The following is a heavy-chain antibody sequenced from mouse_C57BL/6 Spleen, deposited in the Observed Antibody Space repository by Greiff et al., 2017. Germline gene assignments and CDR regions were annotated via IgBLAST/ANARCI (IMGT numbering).Heavy chain of an antibody. D-gene: IGHD1-1*01. CDR3: ARSPYYYGSSPHYFDY. CDR1: GYTFTGYW. J-gene: IGHJ2*01. CDR2: ILPGSGST. Sequence: QVQLKESGAELMKPGASVKLSCKATGYTFTGYWIEWVKQRPGHGLEWIGEILPGSGSTNYNEKFKGKATFTADTSSNTAYMQLSSLTTEDSAIYYCARSPYYYGSSPHYFDYWGQGTTLTVSS. V-gene: IGHV1-9*01.